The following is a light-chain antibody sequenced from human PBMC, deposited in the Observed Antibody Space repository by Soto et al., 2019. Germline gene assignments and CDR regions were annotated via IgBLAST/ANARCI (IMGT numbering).Light chain of an antibody. Sequence: DIVLPQSPGTLSLSPGESSTLSRRASQSVGSIYLAWYQQKPGQAPRLLIHGASNRASGIPGRFSGSGSGTDFTLTISRLDPEDFAVYYCQQYGSSPRTVGQGTRLEIK. CDR1: QSVGSIY. CDR2: GAS. CDR3: QQYGSSPRT. V-gene: IGKV3-20*01. J-gene: IGKJ5*01.